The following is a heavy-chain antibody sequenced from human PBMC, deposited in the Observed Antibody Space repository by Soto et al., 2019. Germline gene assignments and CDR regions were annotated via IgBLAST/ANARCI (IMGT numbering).Heavy chain of an antibody. CDR1: GFIFSAYA. J-gene: IGHJ4*02. CDR2: ISGVGGTT. CDR3: AKDMGY. Sequence: EVQLLESGGGLVQPGGSLRLSCTVSGFIFSAYAMSWVRQAPGKGLEWVASISGVGGTTYYADSVKGRFTISRDNSKNTLYLQMNSLGGEDTAIYYCAKDMGYWGQGTLVTVSS. V-gene: IGHV3-23*01. D-gene: IGHD3-10*01.